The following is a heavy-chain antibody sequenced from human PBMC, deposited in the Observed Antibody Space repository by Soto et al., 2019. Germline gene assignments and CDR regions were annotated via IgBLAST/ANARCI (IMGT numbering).Heavy chain of an antibody. D-gene: IGHD5-18*01. CDR1: GYTFTSYA. CDR2: INAYNGNT. CDR3: ARDTAMAPPDA. J-gene: IGHJ4*02. V-gene: IGHV1-18*01. Sequence: QVQLVQSGAEVKKPGASVKVSCKASGYTFTSYAISWVRQAPGQGLEWMGWINAYNGNTNSAQKLQGRVTMTTDTSTNTAYMELRSLRSDDTAVYYWARDTAMAPPDAWGQGTLVTVSS.